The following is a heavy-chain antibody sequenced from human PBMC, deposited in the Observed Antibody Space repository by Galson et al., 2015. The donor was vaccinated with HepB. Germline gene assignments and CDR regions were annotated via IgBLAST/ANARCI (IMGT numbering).Heavy chain of an antibody. CDR2: IYYSGST. D-gene: IGHD3-3*01. V-gene: IGHV4-59*08. CDR3: AAAPITIFGVAPFYYMDV. J-gene: IGHJ6*03. CDR1: GGSISSYY. Sequence: ETLSLTCTVSGGSISSYYWSWIRQPPGKGLEWIGYIYYSGSTNYNPSLKSRVTISVDTSKNQFSLKLSSVTAADTAVYYCAAAPITIFGVAPFYYMDVWGKGTTVTVSS.